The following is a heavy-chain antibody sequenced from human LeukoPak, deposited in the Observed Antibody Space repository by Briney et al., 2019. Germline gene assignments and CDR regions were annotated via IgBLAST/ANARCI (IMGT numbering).Heavy chain of an antibody. CDR1: GGSISSINYY. CDR3: ARNVFWSGSYYMDV. D-gene: IGHD3-3*01. Sequence: SETLSLTCTVSGGSISSINYYWGWIRQPPGKGLEWIGSIYYSGSTYYNPSLKSRFTISVDTSKNQFSLKLSSVTAADTAVYYCARNVFWSGSYYMDVWGKGTTVTVSS. J-gene: IGHJ6*03. CDR2: IYYSGST. V-gene: IGHV4-39*07.